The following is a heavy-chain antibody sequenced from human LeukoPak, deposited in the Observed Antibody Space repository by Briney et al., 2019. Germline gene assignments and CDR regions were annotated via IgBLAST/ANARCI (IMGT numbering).Heavy chain of an antibody. J-gene: IGHJ3*02. CDR1: GFTFSSYW. Sequence: GGSLRLSCAASGFTFSSYWMSWVRQAPGKGLEWVANIKQDGSEKYYVDSVKGRFTISRDNAKNSLYLQMNSLRAEDMAVYYCARTPPNYSGDASDIWGQGTMVTVSS. D-gene: IGHD5-24*01. CDR3: ARTPPNYSGDASDI. V-gene: IGHV3-7*01. CDR2: IKQDGSEK.